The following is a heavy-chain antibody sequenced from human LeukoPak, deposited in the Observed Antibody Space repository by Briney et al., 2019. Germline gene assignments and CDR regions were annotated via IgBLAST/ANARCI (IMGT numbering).Heavy chain of an antibody. CDR1: GFTFSSYG. CDR2: ISDSGGST. D-gene: IGHD3-10*01. J-gene: IGHJ3*02. CDR3: ASGGSGLLWFGERYPDAFDI. Sequence: GGSLRLSCAASGFTFSSYGMSWVRQAPGKGLEWVSAISDSGGSTYYADSVKGRFTISRDNSKNTLYLQMNSLRAEDTAVYYCASGGSGLLWFGERYPDAFDIWGQGTMVTVSS. V-gene: IGHV3-23*01.